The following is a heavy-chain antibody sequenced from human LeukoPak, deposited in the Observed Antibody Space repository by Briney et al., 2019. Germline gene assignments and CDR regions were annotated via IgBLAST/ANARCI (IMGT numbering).Heavy chain of an antibody. CDR1: GFPFSTYS. Sequence: PGGSLRLSCVTSGFPFSTYSMNWVRQAPGKGLEWLSYITSTSDTIYYADSVRGRFTISRGNAKNSLYLQMNSLRAEDTAVYYCARLDTAMDPNLGYWGQGTLVTVSS. V-gene: IGHV3-48*01. CDR2: ITSTSDTI. J-gene: IGHJ4*02. CDR3: ARLDTAMDPNLGY. D-gene: IGHD5-18*01.